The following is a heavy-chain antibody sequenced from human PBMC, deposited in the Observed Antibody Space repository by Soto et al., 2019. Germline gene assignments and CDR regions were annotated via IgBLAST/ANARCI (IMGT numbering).Heavy chain of an antibody. Sequence: QVQLVESGGGVVQPGGSLRLSCAASGFTFSIYAMHWVRQAPGKGLEWVAVVTYDERQKYSTESVKGRFTISRDNSNNTRCLQMDSLRPEDTAVYYCASIARFRPVVQAPAAAGIRDATFNIWGQGTLVTVSS. D-gene: IGHD6-13*01. V-gene: IGHV3-30*04. CDR1: GFTFSIYA. J-gene: IGHJ3*02. CDR3: ASIARFRPVVQAPAAAGIRDATFNI. CDR2: VTYDERQK.